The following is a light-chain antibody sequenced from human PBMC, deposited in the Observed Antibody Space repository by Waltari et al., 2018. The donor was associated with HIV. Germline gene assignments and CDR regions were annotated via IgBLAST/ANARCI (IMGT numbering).Light chain of an antibody. V-gene: IGLV1-44*01. CDR3: NSRDSSGHWL. J-gene: IGLJ3*02. CDR2: SNN. CDR1: SSNIGSNT. Sequence: QSVLTQPPSASGTPGQRVTISCSGSSSNIGSNTVNWYQQLPGTAPKLLIYSNNQRPSGVPDRFSGATSGNTASLTIAGAQAEDEADYYCNSRDSSGHWLFGGGTKVTVL.